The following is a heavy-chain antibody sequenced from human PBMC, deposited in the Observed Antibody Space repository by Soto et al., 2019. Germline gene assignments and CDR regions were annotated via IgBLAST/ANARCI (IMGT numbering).Heavy chain of an antibody. V-gene: IGHV1-69*01. J-gene: IGHJ6*02. CDR1: GGTFSSYP. D-gene: IGHD1-26*01. CDR3: ARVGHITNYGMAV. Sequence: QVQLVQSGAEVKKPGSSVKVSCEASGGTFSSYPINWVRQAPGQGLAWMGGIIPFFGTSNYAQKFQGRVTITADDSTSTAYMELRSLRSEDTAGYYCARVGHITNYGMAVWGQGPTVTVSS. CDR2: IIPFFGTS.